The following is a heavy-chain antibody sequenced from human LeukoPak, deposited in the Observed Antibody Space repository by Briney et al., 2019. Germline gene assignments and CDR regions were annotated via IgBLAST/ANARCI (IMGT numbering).Heavy chain of an antibody. CDR3: ARETYYYDSSGYYHGAFDI. J-gene: IGHJ3*02. V-gene: IGHV1-69*05. CDR1: GGTFSIYA. D-gene: IGHD3-22*01. Sequence: GASVKVSCKASGGTFSIYAISWVRQAPGQGLEWMGGIIPIFGTANYAQKFQGRVTITTDESTSTAYMELSSLRSEDTAVYYRARETYYYDSSGYYHGAFDIWGQGTMVTVSS. CDR2: IIPIFGTA.